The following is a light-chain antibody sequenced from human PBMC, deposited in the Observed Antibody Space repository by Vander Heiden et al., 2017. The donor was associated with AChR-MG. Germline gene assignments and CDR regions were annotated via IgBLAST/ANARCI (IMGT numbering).Light chain of an antibody. V-gene: IGLV3-25*03. CDR1: ALPKQY. Sequence: SYELTQPPSVSVSPGQTARITCSGDALPKQYAYWYQQKPGQAPVLVIYKDSERPSGIPERFSGSSSGTTVTLTISGVQAEDEADYYCQSADSSGTHAVFGGGTQLT. CDR3: QSADSSGTHAV. CDR2: KDS. J-gene: IGLJ7*01.